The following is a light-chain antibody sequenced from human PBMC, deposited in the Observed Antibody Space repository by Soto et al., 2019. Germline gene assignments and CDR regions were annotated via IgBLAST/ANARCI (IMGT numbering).Light chain of an antibody. CDR1: QSVSTSY. CDR3: QQYKT. CDR2: DAF. Sequence: IVLTQSPGTLSLSPGERATLSCRASQSVSTSYVAWYQQKFGQAPRLLIYDAFSRATGIPDRFSASGSGTDFTLTISRLEPEDSAVYYCQQYKTFGQGTKVDI. V-gene: IGKV3-20*01. J-gene: IGKJ1*01.